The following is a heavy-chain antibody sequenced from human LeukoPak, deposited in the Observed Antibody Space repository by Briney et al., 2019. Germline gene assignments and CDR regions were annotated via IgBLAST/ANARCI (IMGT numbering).Heavy chain of an antibody. D-gene: IGHD5-18*01. Sequence: ASVKVSCKASGYTFTSYGISWVRQAPGQGLEWMGWISAYNGNTNYAQKLQGRVTMTTDTSTSTAYMELRSLRSDDTAVYYCARDRYSYGPNYYYYGMDVWGQGTTVTVSS. V-gene: IGHV1-18*01. CDR1: GYTFTSYG. J-gene: IGHJ6*02. CDR2: ISAYNGNT. CDR3: ARDRYSYGPNYYYYGMDV.